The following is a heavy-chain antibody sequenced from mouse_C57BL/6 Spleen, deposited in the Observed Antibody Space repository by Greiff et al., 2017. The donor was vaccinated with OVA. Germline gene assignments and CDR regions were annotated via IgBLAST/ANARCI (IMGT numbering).Heavy chain of an antibody. V-gene: IGHV5-6*01. CDR1: GFTFSSYG. J-gene: IGHJ2*01. CDR2: ISSGGSYT. Sequence: EVMLVESGGDLVKPGGSLKLSCAASGFTFSSYGMSWVRQTSDKRLEWVATISSGGSYTYYPDSVQGRFTISRDNAKNNRYLQMSSLESEDTAMYYCARRCGSPYYFDYGGQGTTLTVSS. CDR3: ARRCGSPYYFDY. D-gene: IGHD1-1*01.